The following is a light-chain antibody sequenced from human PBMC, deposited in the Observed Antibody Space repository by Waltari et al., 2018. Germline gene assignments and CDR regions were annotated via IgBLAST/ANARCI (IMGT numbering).Light chain of an antibody. Sequence: QSALTQPASVSGSPGQSITISCTGTSSDVAGYNSVSWYQHHPGKAPKLMIYDVSHRPSGVSNRSAGSKSGNTASLTISGLQAEDEADYYCSSYTSSSTLVFGTGTKATVL. J-gene: IGLJ1*01. CDR1: SSDVAGYNS. CDR3: SSYTSSSTLV. CDR2: DVS. V-gene: IGLV2-14*03.